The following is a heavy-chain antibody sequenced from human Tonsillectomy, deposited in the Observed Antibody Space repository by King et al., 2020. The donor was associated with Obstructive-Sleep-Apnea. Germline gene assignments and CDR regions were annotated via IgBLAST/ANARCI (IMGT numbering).Heavy chain of an antibody. CDR2: IYYSGST. Sequence: VQLQESGPGLVKPSQTLSLTCTVSGGSISSGGYYWSWIRQHPGKGLEWIGYIYYSGSTYYNPSLKSRITISVDTSKSQFSLKLSSVTAADTAVYYCARRVVVTFGDWFDPWGQGTLVTVSP. V-gene: IGHV4-31*03. CDR3: ARRVVVTFGDWFDP. D-gene: IGHD2-21*02. CDR1: GGSISSGGYY. J-gene: IGHJ5*02.